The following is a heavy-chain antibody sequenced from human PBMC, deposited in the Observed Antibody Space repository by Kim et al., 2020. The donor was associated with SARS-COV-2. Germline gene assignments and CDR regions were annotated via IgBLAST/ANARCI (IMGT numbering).Heavy chain of an antibody. CDR1: GFSVSANY. CDR2: LYSDGAT. CDR3: ARDRAGDSWSWVALDP. Sequence: GGSLRLSCVASGFSVSANYMNWVRQAPGKGLEWVSFLYSDGATYYADSVRGRFSVSRDNSKNTLYLQMNNLRGEDTAVYYCARDRAGDSWSWVALDPWGQGTLVTVSS. D-gene: IGHD2-15*01. J-gene: IGHJ5*02. V-gene: IGHV3-53*01.